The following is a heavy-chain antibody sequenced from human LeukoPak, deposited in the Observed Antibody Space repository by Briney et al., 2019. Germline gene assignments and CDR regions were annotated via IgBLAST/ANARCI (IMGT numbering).Heavy chain of an antibody. D-gene: IGHD3-10*01. Sequence: GGSLRLSCVASGFTFSTYWMSWVRQAPGKGLEWVANTREDGSEKYYVDSVKGRFTISRDNAKNSLYLQMNSLRAEDTAVYYCAKELAGHYYGSGSSFDYWGQGTLVTVSS. CDR2: TREDGSEK. CDR3: AKELAGHYYGSGSSFDY. V-gene: IGHV3-7*01. J-gene: IGHJ4*02. CDR1: GFTFSTYW.